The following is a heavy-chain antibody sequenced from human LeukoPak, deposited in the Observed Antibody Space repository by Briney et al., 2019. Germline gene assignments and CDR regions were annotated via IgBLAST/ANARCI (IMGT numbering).Heavy chain of an antibody. V-gene: IGHV3-21*01. J-gene: IGHJ3*02. D-gene: IGHD5-18*01. Sequence: GGSLRLSCAASGFTFSTYAMNWVRQAPGKGLEWVSSISSSENYVYYADSVKGRFTISRDNAKNSLYLQMNSLRAEDTAVYYCARARSSYGYGDAFDIWGQGTMVTVSS. CDR3: ARARSSYGYGDAFDI. CDR2: ISSSENYV. CDR1: GFTFSTYA.